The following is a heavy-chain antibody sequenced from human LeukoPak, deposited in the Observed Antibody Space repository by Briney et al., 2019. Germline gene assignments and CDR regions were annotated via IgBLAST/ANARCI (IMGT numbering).Heavy chain of an antibody. Sequence: SETLSLTCAVYGGSFIGYYWSWIRQPPGKGLEWLGEIIHSGSTNYNPSLKSRVTISVDTSKNQFSLKLSSVTAADTAVYYCARVRSIVVVPANTRFDYWGQGTLVTVSS. J-gene: IGHJ4*02. V-gene: IGHV4-34*12. D-gene: IGHD2-2*01. CDR3: ARVRSIVVVPANTRFDY. CDR2: IIHSGST. CDR1: GGSFIGYY.